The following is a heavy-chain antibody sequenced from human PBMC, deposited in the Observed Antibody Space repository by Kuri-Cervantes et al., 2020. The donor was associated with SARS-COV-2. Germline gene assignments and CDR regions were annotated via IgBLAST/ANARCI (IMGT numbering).Heavy chain of an antibody. CDR2: ISGSGGST. V-gene: IGHV3-23*01. Sequence: GESLKISCAASGFTFSDYYMSWIRQAPGKGLEWVSAISGSGGSTYYADSVKGRFTISRDNSKNTLYLQMNSLRAEDTAVYYCARDINFDYWGQGTLVTVSS. CDR1: GFTFSDYY. J-gene: IGHJ4*02. CDR3: ARDINFDY.